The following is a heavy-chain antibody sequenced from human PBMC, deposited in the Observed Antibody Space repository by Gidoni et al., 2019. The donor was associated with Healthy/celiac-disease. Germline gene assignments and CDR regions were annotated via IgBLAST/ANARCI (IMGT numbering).Heavy chain of an antibody. D-gene: IGHD3-10*01. V-gene: IGHV3-30-3*01. CDR1: GFTFSSYA. J-gene: IGHJ3*01. Sequence: QVQLVESGGGVVQPGRSLRLSCAASGFTFSSYAMHWVRQAPGKGLEWVAVISYDGSNKYYADSVKGRFTISRDNSKNTLYLQMNSLRAEDTAVYYCAREKYYYDLWGQGTMVTVSS. CDR3: AREKYYYDL. CDR2: ISYDGSNK.